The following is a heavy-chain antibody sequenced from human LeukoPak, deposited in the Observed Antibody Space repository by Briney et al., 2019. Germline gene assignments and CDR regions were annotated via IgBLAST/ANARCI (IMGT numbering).Heavy chain of an antibody. V-gene: IGHV3-64*01. Sequence: GGSLRLSCAASGLTFSSYAMHWVRQAPGKGLEYVSAISSNGGSTYYANSVKGRFTISRDNSKNTLYLQMGSLRAEDMAVYYCARAPITIFGVVKYYFDYWGQGTLVTVSS. D-gene: IGHD3-3*01. CDR1: GLTFSSYA. J-gene: IGHJ4*02. CDR2: ISSNGGST. CDR3: ARAPITIFGVVKYYFDY.